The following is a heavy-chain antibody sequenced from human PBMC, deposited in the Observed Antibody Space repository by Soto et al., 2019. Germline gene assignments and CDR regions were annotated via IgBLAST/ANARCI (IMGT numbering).Heavy chain of an antibody. V-gene: IGHV3-30*18. CDR3: AKLGHDFWSGYYAVGDYYYYGMDV. J-gene: IGHJ6*02. D-gene: IGHD3-3*01. CDR1: GFTFSSYG. CDR2: ISYDGSNK. Sequence: QVQLVESGGGVVQPGRSLRLSCAASGFTFSSYGMHWVRQAPGKGLEWVAVISYDGSNKYYADSVKGRFTISRDNSKNTLYLQMNSLRAEDTAVYYCAKLGHDFWSGYYAVGDYYYYGMDVWGQGTTVTVSS.